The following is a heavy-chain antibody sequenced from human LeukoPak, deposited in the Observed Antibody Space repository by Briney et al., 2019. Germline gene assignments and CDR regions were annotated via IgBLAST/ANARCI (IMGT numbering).Heavy chain of an antibody. D-gene: IGHD4-11*01. V-gene: IGHV3-9*01. J-gene: IGHJ6*03. CDR2: IRWNSGSV. CDR1: GFTFDGYA. CDR3: AKSVTTAAYYYYYMDV. Sequence: GGSLRLSCAASGFTFDGYAMHWVRQAPGKGLEWVSSIRWNSGSVGYAGSVKGRFTISRDNAKNSLYLQMNSLTAEDTALYYCAKSVTTAAYYYYYMDVWGKGTTVTVSS.